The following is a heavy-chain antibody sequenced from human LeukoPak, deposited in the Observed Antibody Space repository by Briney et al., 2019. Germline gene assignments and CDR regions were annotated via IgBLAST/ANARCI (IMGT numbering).Heavy chain of an antibody. CDR2: ISSGSTYI. D-gene: IGHD6-19*01. J-gene: IGHJ4*02. CDR1: GFTFSAYS. Sequence: PGGSLRLSCAASGFTFSAYSMNWVRQAPGKGLEWVSSISSGSTYIYYADSVKGRFTISRDNAKNTLYLQVNSLRADDTAVYYCASLPSSGWYVSGNDFWGQGTLVTVSS. CDR3: ASLPSSGWYVSGNDF. V-gene: IGHV3-21*06.